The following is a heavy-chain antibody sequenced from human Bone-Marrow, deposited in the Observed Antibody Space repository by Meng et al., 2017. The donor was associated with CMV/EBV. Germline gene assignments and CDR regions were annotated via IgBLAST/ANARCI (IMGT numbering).Heavy chain of an antibody. CDR2: MWYDGSNK. J-gene: IGHJ4*02. V-gene: IGHV3-33*06. Sequence: SGFTFGSYGMHWVRQAPGKELEWVAVMWYDGSNKYYGDSVKGRFTMSRDNSKNTLYLEMNSLRAEDTAVYYCAKEVDGSSTSCPALDYWGQGTLVTVSS. CDR3: AKEVDGSSTSCPALDY. CDR1: GFTFGSYG. D-gene: IGHD2-2*01.